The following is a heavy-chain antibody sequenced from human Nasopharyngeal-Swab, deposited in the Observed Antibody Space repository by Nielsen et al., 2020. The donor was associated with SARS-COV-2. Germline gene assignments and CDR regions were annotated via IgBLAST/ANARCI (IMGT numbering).Heavy chain of an antibody. V-gene: IGHV3-13*01. CDR1: GFTFSSYD. J-gene: IGHJ6*02. Sequence: GESLKISCAASGFTFSSYDMHWVRQATGKGLEWVSAIGTAGDTYYPGSVKGRFTISRENAKNSLYLQMNSLRAGDTAVYYCARLASYYGMDVWGQGTTVTVSS. CDR2: IGTAGDT. CDR3: ARLASYYGMDV.